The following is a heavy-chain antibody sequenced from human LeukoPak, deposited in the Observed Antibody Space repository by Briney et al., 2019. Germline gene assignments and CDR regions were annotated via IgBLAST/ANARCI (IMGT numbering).Heavy chain of an antibody. Sequence: SETLSLTCTVSGGSISSSSYYWGWIRQPPGKGLEWIGSIYYSGSTYYNPSLKSRVTISEDTSKNQFSLKLSSVTAADTAVYYCARGFGESDYYYYYYMDVWGKGTTVTVSS. J-gene: IGHJ6*03. V-gene: IGHV4-39*07. CDR3: ARGFGESDYYYYYYMDV. D-gene: IGHD3-10*01. CDR2: IYYSGST. CDR1: GGSISSSSYY.